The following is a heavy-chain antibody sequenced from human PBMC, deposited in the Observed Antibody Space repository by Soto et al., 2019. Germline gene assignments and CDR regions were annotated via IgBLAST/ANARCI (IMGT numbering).Heavy chain of an antibody. CDR2: IYYSGST. CDR1: GGSISSGGYY. CDR3: AREHGGYCSGGSCFTFDY. J-gene: IGHJ4*02. D-gene: IGHD2-15*01. V-gene: IGHV4-31*03. Sequence: QVQLQESGPGLVKPSQTLSLTCTVSGGSISSGGYYWSWIRQHPGKGLEWIGYIYYSGSTYYNPSLTSRVTISVDTSKNQFALKLSSVTAADTAVYYCAREHGGYCSGGSCFTFDYWGQGTLVTVSS.